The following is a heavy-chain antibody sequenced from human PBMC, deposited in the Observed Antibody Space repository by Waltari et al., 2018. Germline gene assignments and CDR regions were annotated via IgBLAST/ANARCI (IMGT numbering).Heavy chain of an antibody. V-gene: IGHV1-46*01. J-gene: IGHJ6*02. CDR3: ARRGAAAAGYYYNMDV. Sequence: QVQLVQSGAEVKTPGASVKVSCKASGYTFTSYYMHWVRQAPGQGLEWMGMINPSGGSTTDAKKFQGRVTMTRDTSTSTVYLEVSSLTSEDTAVYHCARRGAAAAGYYYNMDVWGQGTTVTVSS. CDR1: GYTFTSYY. CDR2: INPSGGST. D-gene: IGHD6-13*01.